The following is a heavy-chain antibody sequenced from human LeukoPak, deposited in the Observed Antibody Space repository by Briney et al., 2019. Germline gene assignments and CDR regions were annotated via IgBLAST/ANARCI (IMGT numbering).Heavy chain of an antibody. Sequence: SETLSLTCAVYGGSFSGYYWSWIRQPPGKGLEWFGEINHSGSTNYNPSRKSRVTISVDTSKNQFSLKLSSVTAADTAVDYCAREGLPDIVVVPAAPSYYCMDVWGQGTTVTVSS. CDR2: INHSGST. J-gene: IGHJ6*02. V-gene: IGHV4-34*01. CDR1: GGSFSGYY. CDR3: AREGLPDIVVVPAAPSYYCMDV. D-gene: IGHD2-2*01.